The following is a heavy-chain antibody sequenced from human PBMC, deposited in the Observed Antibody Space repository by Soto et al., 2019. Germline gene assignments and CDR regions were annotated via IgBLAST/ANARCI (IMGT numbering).Heavy chain of an antibody. V-gene: IGHV1-2*04. D-gene: IGHD2-15*01. Sequence: SGKVCCKASGYTFTGYDMHWVRQAPGQGHEWMGWINPNSGGTNYAQSFQGWVTMTRDTSISTAYMELSRLRSDDTAVYYCAREERDVVVVVAATKYGMDAWGQGTTVTVSS. CDR3: AREERDVVVVVAATKYGMDA. CDR1: GYTFTGYD. CDR2: INPNSGGT. J-gene: IGHJ6*02.